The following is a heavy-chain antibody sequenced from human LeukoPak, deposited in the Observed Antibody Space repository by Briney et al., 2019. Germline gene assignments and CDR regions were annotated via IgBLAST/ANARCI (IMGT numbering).Heavy chain of an antibody. Sequence: GGSLRLSCAASGFTFSTYNMNWVRQAPGKGLEWVSYISGSSSYIFYADSVKGRFSISRDNAKNSLYLQMNSRRDEDMAVYYSARGYPGLPKYYYYYMDVWGKGTTVTVSS. CDR2: ISGSSSYI. CDR1: GFTFSTYN. J-gene: IGHJ6*03. D-gene: IGHD1-26*01. V-gene: IGHV3-21*01. CDR3: ARGYPGLPKYYYYYMDV.